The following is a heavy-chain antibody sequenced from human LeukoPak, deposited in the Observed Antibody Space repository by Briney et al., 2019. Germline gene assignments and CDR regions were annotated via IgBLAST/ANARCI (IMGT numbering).Heavy chain of an antibody. J-gene: IGHJ4*02. Sequence: TGGSLRLSCAGYGFSFSQYAMSWVRQAPGKGLEWVSGIGGNGGTAYYADSVKGRFTISRDSAKKTLYLQMRSLRADDTAVYYCAKDREAGDYVDYFDSWGQGNLVTVSS. CDR1: GFSFSQYA. CDR2: IGGNGGTA. CDR3: AKDREAGDYVDYFDS. V-gene: IGHV3-23*01. D-gene: IGHD3-10*02.